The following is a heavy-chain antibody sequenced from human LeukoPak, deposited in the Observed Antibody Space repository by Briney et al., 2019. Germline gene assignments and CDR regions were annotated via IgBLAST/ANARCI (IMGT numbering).Heavy chain of an antibody. CDR2: IIPISNTA. CDR3: ARWAGYSSDWYWGPFAY. V-gene: IGHV1-69*13. CDR1: GDTFSRHA. J-gene: IGHJ4*02. Sequence: SVKISCKASGDTFSRHAISWVRLAPGQGLEWMGAIIPISNTANYAQKFQGRVTITADESTSTAYMELSSLRSEDTAVYYCARWAGYSSDWYWGPFAYWGQGTLVSVSS. D-gene: IGHD6-19*01.